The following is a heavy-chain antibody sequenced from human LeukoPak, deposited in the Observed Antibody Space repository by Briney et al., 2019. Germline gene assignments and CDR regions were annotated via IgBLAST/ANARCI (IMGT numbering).Heavy chain of an antibody. D-gene: IGHD6-13*01. V-gene: IGHV1-18*01. CDR3: ARAPGIAAAGTWFDP. Sequence: ASVKVSCKASGYTFTSYGISWVRQAPGQGLEWMGWISAYNGNTNYAQKLQGRVTMTTDTSTSTAYMELRSLRSDDTAVYYCARAPGIAAAGTWFDPWGQGTLVTVSS. J-gene: IGHJ5*02. CDR2: ISAYNGNT. CDR1: GYTFTSYG.